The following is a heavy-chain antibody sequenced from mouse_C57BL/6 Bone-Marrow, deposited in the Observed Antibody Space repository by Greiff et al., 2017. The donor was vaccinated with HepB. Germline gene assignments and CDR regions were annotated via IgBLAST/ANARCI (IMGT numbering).Heavy chain of an antibody. CDR3: AREGDTTVVAFRYFDV. J-gene: IGHJ1*03. Sequence: QVQLQQSGAELVRPGTSVKVSCKASGYAFTNYLIEWVKQRPGQGLEWIGVINPGSGGTNYNEKFKGKATPTADKSTSTAYMQLRSLTSEDSAVYFCAREGDTTVVAFRYFDVWGTGTTVTVSS. CDR2: INPGSGGT. V-gene: IGHV1-54*01. CDR1: GYAFTNYL. D-gene: IGHD1-1*01.